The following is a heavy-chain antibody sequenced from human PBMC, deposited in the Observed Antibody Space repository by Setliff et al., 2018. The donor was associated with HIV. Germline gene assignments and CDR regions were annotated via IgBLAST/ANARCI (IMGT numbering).Heavy chain of an antibody. CDR2: IRLDGSDK. D-gene: IGHD3-22*01. CDR3: AREGGSSGYCGYFDY. J-gene: IGHJ4*02. Sequence: GGSLRLSCAASGFTFRNYGMHWVRQAPGKGLEWVAFIRLDGSDKFYADSVKGRFTISRDNSKNTPYLQMNSLRDEDTAVYYCAREGGSSGYCGYFDYWGQGTLVTVSS. V-gene: IGHV3-30*02. CDR1: GFTFRNYG.